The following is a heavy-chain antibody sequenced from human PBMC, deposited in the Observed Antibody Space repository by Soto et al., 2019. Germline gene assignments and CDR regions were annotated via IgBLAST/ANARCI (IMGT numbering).Heavy chain of an antibody. V-gene: IGHV2-70*11. D-gene: IGHD2-2*01. CDR3: ARITGTGYCSSTSCLKRGYFDY. CDR1: GFSLSTSGMC. J-gene: IGHJ4*02. Sequence: SGPTLVNPTQTLTLTCTFSGFSLSTSGMCVSWIRQPPGKALEWLARIDWDDDKYYNTSLKTRLTISKDTSKNQVVLTLTNMDPVDTASYYCARITGTGYCSSTSCLKRGYFDYWGQGTLVTVSS. CDR2: IDWDDDK.